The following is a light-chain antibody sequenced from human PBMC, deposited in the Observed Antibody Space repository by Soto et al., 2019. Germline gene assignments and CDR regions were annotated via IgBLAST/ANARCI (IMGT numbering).Light chain of an antibody. CDR1: QNIRSY. CDR2: ATS. CDR3: QQSYSTPRT. V-gene: IGKV1-39*01. Sequence: DIEMTQSPSSLSASVGDRVTITCRTSQNIRSYLNWYQQRPGKAPKLLIYATSSLHSGVPSRFSGSGSGTDFALTISSLQPEDFATYYCQQSYSTPRTFGQGTKVEIK. J-gene: IGKJ2*02.